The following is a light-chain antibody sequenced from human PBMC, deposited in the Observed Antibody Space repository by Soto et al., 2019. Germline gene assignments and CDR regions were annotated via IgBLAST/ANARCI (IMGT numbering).Light chain of an antibody. CDR1: QVISSY. Sequence: IQLTHSPSSLSASVGDRVTITCRASQVISSYLAWYQQKPGKAPKLLIYAASTLQSGVPSRFSGSASGTDFTLTISSLQPEDFAVYYCQQLNDYPLSFGGGTKVEIK. CDR2: AAS. V-gene: IGKV1-9*01. CDR3: QQLNDYPLS. J-gene: IGKJ4*01.